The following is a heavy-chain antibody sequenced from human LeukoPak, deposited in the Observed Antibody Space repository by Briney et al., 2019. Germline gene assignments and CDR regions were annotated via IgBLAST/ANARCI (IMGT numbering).Heavy chain of an antibody. CDR2: IYSSGST. CDR3: AKTHDFWSGYSGGNYMDV. V-gene: IGHV4-61*02. CDR1: GGSISSGNYY. Sequence: SETLSLTCTVSGGSISSGNYYWTWLRQPAGKGLEWIGRIYSSGSTSNNPSLKSRVTISVDKSKNQFSLKLSSVTAADTAVYYCAKTHDFWSGYSGGNYMDVWGKGTTVTVSS. J-gene: IGHJ6*03. D-gene: IGHD3-3*01.